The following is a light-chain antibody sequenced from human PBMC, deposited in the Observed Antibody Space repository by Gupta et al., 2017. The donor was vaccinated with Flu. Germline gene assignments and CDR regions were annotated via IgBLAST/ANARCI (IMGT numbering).Light chain of an antibody. J-gene: IGLJ2*01. CDR3: VPYKGGSTWV. V-gene: IGLV2-14*03. CDR2: DVS. Sequence: SVTISCAVTTSYVVSNKYASWYQQTPGKAPRRIMYDVSNRPSGVSNRFSGSKSGNTAALTISGVQADDESDYYCVPYKGGSTWVFGGGTKLTGL. CDR1: TSYVVSNKY.